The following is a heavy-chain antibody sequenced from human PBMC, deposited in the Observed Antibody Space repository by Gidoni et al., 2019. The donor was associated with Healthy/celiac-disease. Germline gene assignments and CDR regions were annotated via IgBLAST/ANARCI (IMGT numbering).Heavy chain of an antibody. CDR1: GFTFSGAA. V-gene: IGHV3-73*02. CDR3: TGSGSSQKVAY. Sequence: EVQLVESGGGLVQPGGSLKLSCAASGFTFSGAAMPWVRQASGKRLEWVGRIRSKANSYATAYAASVKGRFTISRDDSKNTAYLQMNSLKTEDTAVYYCTGSGSSQKVAYWGQGTLVTVSS. J-gene: IGHJ4*02. CDR2: IRSKANSYAT. D-gene: IGHD3-10*01.